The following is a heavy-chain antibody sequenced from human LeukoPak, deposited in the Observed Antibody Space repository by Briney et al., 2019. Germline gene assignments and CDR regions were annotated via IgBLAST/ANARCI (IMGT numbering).Heavy chain of an antibody. CDR2: IIPILGLA. V-gene: IGHV1-69*04. CDR1: GGTFSSYA. CDR3: ASRQDWFDP. Sequence: SVKVSCKASGGTFSSYAISWVRQAPGQGLEWMGRIIPILGLANYAQKFQGRVTITADKSTSTAYMELSSLRSEDTAVYYCASRQDWFDPWGQGTLVTVSS. J-gene: IGHJ5*02.